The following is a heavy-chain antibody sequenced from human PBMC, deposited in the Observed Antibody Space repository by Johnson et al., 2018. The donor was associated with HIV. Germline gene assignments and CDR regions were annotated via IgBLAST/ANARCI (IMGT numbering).Heavy chain of an antibody. Sequence: QVLLVESGGGLVQSGGSLRLSCAASGITVNTNYMSSVRRAPGKGLEWVAFIRYDGSNKYYADSVKGRFTISRENSKNTLYRQMNSLRAEDTAVYYCAKALGWELSIWGQGTMVTVSS. D-gene: IGHD1-26*01. CDR3: AKALGWELSI. V-gene: IGHV3-30*02. CDR1: GITVNTNY. CDR2: IRYDGSNK. J-gene: IGHJ3*02.